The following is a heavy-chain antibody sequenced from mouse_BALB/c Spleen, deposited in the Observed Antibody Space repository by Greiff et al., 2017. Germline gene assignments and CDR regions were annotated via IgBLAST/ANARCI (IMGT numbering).Heavy chain of an antibody. CDR2: ISDGGSYT. V-gene: IGHV5-4*02. Sequence: EVQVVESGGGLVKPGGSLKLSCAASGFTFSDYYMYWVRQTPEKRLEWVATISDGGSYTYYPDSVKGRFTISRDNAKNNLYLQMSSLKSEDTAMYYCARDSYRYDEYFDVWGAGTTVTVSS. CDR3: ARDSYRYDEYFDV. CDR1: GFTFSDYY. J-gene: IGHJ1*01. D-gene: IGHD2-14*01.